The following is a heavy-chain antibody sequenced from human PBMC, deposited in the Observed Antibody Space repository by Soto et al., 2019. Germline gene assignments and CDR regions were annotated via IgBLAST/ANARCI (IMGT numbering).Heavy chain of an antibody. CDR1: GYTFTGYY. CDR3: ARALGYPSSRYYPYHYYYGMDV. J-gene: IGHJ6*02. V-gene: IGHV1-2*04. CDR2: INPNSGGT. Sequence: APVKVSCKASGYTFTGYYMHWVRQAPGQGLEWMGWINPNSGGTNYAQKFQGWVTMTRDTSISTAYMELSRLRSDDTAVYYCARALGYPSSRYYPYHYYYGMDVWGQGTTVTVS. D-gene: IGHD3-22*01.